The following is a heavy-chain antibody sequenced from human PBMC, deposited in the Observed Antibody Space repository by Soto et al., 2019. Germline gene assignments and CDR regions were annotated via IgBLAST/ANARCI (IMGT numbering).Heavy chain of an antibody. D-gene: IGHD1-26*01. V-gene: IGHV3-48*03. Sequence: EVQLVESGGGLVQPGGSLRLSCAASGFTFSSYEMNWVRQAPGKGLEWVSYISSSGSTIYYADSVKGRFTISRDNAKNSLYLQMNSLRAEDTAVYYCARALGEVVGADSPCDYWGQGTLVTVSS. CDR2: ISSSGSTI. J-gene: IGHJ4*02. CDR1: GFTFSSYE. CDR3: ARALGEVVGADSPCDY.